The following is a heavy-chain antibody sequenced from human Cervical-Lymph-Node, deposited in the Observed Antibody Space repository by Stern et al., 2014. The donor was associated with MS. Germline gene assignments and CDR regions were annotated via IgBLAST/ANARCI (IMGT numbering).Heavy chain of an antibody. V-gene: IGHV4-4*07. J-gene: IGHJ4*02. CDR2: VSSSGRT. CDR1: GASISGYY. CDR3: ARDGTVTLDY. Sequence: QVQLVESGPGLVKPSETLSLTCTVSGASISGYYWSWIRQPPGQGLEWIGRVSSSGRTDYNPSLQSPVTMSADPPNNQLSLTLNSGTAADTAVYYCARDGTVTLDYWGQGTLVTVSS. D-gene: IGHD4-11*01.